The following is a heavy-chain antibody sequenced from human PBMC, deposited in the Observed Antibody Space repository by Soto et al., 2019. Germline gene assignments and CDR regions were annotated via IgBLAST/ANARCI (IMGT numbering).Heavy chain of an antibody. V-gene: IGHV3-30-3*01. J-gene: IGHJ6*02. D-gene: IGHD6-13*01. CDR3: ARDPLSSSWTASSVYYYYGMDV. CDR2: ISYDGSNK. Sequence: GGSLRLSCAASGFTFSSYAMHWVRQAPGKGLEWVAVISYDGSNKYYADSVKGRFTISRDNSKNTLYLQMNSLRAEDSAVYYCARDPLSSSWTASSVYYYYGMDVWGQGTTVTVSS. CDR1: GFTFSSYA.